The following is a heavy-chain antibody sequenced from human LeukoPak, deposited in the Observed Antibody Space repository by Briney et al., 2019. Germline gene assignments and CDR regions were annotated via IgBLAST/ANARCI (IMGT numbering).Heavy chain of an antibody. D-gene: IGHD1-1*01. CDR2: INHSGST. CDR3: ARRRGTAPYDY. CDR1: GGSFSGYY. J-gene: IGHJ4*02. V-gene: IGHV4-34*01. Sequence: SETLSLTCAVYGGSFSGYYWSWIRQPPGKGLEWIGEINHSGSTNYNPSLKSRVTISVDTSKNQFSMKLSSVTAADTAVYYCARRRGTAPYDYWGQGTLVTVSS.